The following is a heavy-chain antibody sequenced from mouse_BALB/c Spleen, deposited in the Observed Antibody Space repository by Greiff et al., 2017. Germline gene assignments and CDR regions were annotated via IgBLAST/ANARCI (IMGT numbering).Heavy chain of an antibody. Sequence: LKQPGSELVRPGASVKLSCKASGYTFTSYWMHWVKQRPGQGLEWIGNIYPGSGSTNYDEKFKSKATLTVDTSSSTAYMQLSSLTSEDSAVYYCTGYRYDGFAYWGQGTLVTVSA. D-gene: IGHD2-14*01. CDR3: TGYRYDGFAY. J-gene: IGHJ3*01. CDR2: IYPGSGST. V-gene: IGHV1S22*01. CDR1: GYTFTSYW.